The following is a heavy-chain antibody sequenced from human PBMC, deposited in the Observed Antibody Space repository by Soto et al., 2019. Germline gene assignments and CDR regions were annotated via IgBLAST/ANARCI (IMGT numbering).Heavy chain of an antibody. J-gene: IGHJ6*02. V-gene: IGHV3-30*18. D-gene: IGHD6-6*01. CDR2: ISYDGSNK. Sequence: PGGSLRLSCAASGFTFSSYGMHWVRQAPGKGLEWVAVISYDGSNKYYADSVKGRFTISRDNSKNTLYLQMNSLRAEDTAVYYCAKSIAARPSYYYYAMDVWGQGTTVTVSS. CDR3: AKSIAARPSYYYYAMDV. CDR1: GFTFSSYG.